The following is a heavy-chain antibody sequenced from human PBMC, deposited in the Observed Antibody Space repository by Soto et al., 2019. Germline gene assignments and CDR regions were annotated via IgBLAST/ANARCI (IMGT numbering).Heavy chain of an antibody. V-gene: IGHV3-48*01. J-gene: IGHJ5*02. Sequence: GGSLRLSCAASGFTFSSYSMNWVRQAPGKGLEWVSYISSSSSTIYYADSVKGRFTISRDNAKNSLYLQMNSLRAEDTAVYYCAKASSTSCYLNWFDPWGQGALVTVSS. D-gene: IGHD2-2*01. CDR2: ISSSSSTI. CDR1: GFTFSSYS. CDR3: AKASSTSCYLNWFDP.